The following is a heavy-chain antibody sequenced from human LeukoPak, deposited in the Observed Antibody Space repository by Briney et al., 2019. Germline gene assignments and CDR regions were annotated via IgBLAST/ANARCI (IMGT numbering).Heavy chain of an antibody. CDR1: RFTFSSYA. J-gene: IGHJ4*02. D-gene: IGHD3-9*01. Sequence: GGSLRLSCAASRFTFSSYAMSWVRQAPGKGLEWVSAISGSGGSTYYADSVKGRFTISRDNSKNTLYLQMNSLRAEDTAVYYCATSNRDILTGYYSPPDYWGQGTLVTVSS. CDR2: ISGSGGST. V-gene: IGHV3-23*01. CDR3: ATSNRDILTGYYSPPDY.